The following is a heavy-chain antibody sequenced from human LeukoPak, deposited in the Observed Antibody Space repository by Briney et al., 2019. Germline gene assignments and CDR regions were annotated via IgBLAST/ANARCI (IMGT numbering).Heavy chain of an antibody. CDR3: ALRYCSGGSCYPFDY. CDR2: INHSGST. D-gene: IGHD2-15*01. J-gene: IGHJ4*02. V-gene: IGHV4-34*01. CDR1: GRSFSGYY. Sequence: SETLSLTCAVYGRSFSGYYWSWIRQPPGKGLEWIGEINHSGSTNYNPSLKSRVTISVDTSKNQFSLKLSSVTAADTAVYYCALRYCSGGSCYPFDYWGQGTLVTVSS.